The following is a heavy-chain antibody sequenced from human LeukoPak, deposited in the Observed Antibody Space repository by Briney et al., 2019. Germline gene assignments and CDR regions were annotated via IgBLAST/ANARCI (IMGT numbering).Heavy chain of an antibody. CDR2: ISTSTTI. Sequence: GGSLRLSCAASGFTFSSYSMNWVRQAPGKGLEWVSYISTSTTIYHADSVKGRFTISRDNAKNSLYLQMNSLRDEDTAVYFCARKLALWGQGTLVTVSS. V-gene: IGHV3-48*02. CDR1: GFTFSSYS. CDR3: ARKLAL. J-gene: IGHJ4*02.